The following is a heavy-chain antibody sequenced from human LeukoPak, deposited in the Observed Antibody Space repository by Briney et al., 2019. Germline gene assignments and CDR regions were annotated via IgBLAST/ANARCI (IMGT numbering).Heavy chain of an antibody. V-gene: IGHV1-18*01. CDR2: INAHNGNT. CDR3: ARNSHGYSSGWLQFNFDY. CDR1: GYTFTSYG. J-gene: IGHJ4*02. Sequence: GASVKVSCKASGYTFTSYGITWVRQAPGQGLEWMGWINAHNGNTNYAQKLQGRVTMTTDTSTSTAYMELRSLRSDDTALYYCARNSHGYSSGWLQFNFDYWGQGTLVTVSS. D-gene: IGHD6-19*01.